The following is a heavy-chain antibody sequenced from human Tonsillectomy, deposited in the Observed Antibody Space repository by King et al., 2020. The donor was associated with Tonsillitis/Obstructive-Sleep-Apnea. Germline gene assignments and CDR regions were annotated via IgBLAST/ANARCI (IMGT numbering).Heavy chain of an antibody. D-gene: IGHD2-2*01. Sequence: VQLQESGPGLVKPSETLSLTCTVSVGSISSYYWSWIRQPPGKGLEWIGYIYYSGSTNYNPSLKSRVTISVDTSKNQFSLKLSSVTAADTAVYYCARVSGYCSSTSCLNWFDPWGQGTLVTVSS. J-gene: IGHJ5*02. CDR2: IYYSGST. CDR3: ARVSGYCSSTSCLNWFDP. CDR1: VGSISSYY. V-gene: IGHV4-59*01.